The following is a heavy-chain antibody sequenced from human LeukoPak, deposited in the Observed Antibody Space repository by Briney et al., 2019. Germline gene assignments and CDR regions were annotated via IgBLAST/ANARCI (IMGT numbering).Heavy chain of an antibody. CDR2: IYHSGST. Sequence: SGTLSLTCTVSGYSISSGYYWGWVRQPPGKGLEWIGSIYHSGSTYYNPSLKSRVTISVDTSKNQFSLKLSSVTAADTAVYYCASVEVATRRLDYWGQGTLVTVSS. CDR3: ASVEVATRRLDY. V-gene: IGHV4-38-2*02. J-gene: IGHJ4*02. CDR1: GYSISSGYY. D-gene: IGHD5-12*01.